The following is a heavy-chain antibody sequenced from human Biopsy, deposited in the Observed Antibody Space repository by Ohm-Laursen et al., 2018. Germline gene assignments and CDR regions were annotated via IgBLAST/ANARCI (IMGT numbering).Heavy chain of an antibody. V-gene: IGHV3-11*01. J-gene: IGHJ4*02. Sequence: SLRLSCAASGFTFSDYYMSWIRQAPGTGLEWISYLSSRGSNIYYADSVKGRFTVSRDNANNSLLLRMNSLRAEDTAVYYCARFPDFWSGYYVDSWGQGTLVTVSS. CDR1: GFTFSDYY. CDR2: LSSRGSNI. D-gene: IGHD3-3*01. CDR3: ARFPDFWSGYYVDS.